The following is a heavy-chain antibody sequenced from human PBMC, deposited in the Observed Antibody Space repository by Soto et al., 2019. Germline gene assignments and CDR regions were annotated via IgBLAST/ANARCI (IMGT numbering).Heavy chain of an antibody. D-gene: IGHD5-18*01. CDR1: GFTFSSYW. CDR2: INSDGSST. CDR3: ARIYSYRSYYGMDV. J-gene: IGHJ6*02. Sequence: GGSLRLSCAASGFTFSSYWMHWVRQAPGKGLVWVSRINSDGSSTSYADSVKGRFTISRDNAKNTLYLQMNSLRAEDTAVYYCARIYSYRSYYGMDVWGQGTTVTVSS. V-gene: IGHV3-74*01.